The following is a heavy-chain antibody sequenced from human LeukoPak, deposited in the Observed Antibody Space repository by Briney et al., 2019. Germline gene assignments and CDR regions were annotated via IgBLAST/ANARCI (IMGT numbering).Heavy chain of an antibody. CDR2: IKQDGSEK. J-gene: IGHJ6*03. D-gene: IGHD1-26*01. CDR1: GFTFSNYW. V-gene: IGHV3-7*01. CDR3: ARDPYSGNYGNYYYYYMDV. Sequence: GGSLRLSCAASGFTFSNYWMSWVRQAPGKGLEWVANIKQDGSEKYYVDSVKGRFTISRDNAKNSLHLQMNSLGPEDTAVYYCARDPYSGNYGNYYYYYMDVWGKGTTVTISS.